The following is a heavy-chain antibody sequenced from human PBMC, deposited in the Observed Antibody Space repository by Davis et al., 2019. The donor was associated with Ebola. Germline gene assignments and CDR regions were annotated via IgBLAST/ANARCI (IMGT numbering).Heavy chain of an antibody. CDR3: VRSEWNSAT. CDR2: IHFSGTT. V-gene: IGHV4-59*01. J-gene: IGHJ4*02. D-gene: IGHD2/OR15-2a*01. CDR1: GCSISDYY. Sequence: MPSETLSLTCTVSGCSISDYYWSWMRQPPGEGLEWIGHIHFSGTTKYSPSLNSRVTISKDTSKNQFSLKLSSVTAADTAVYYCVRSEWNSATWGQGTLVTVSS.